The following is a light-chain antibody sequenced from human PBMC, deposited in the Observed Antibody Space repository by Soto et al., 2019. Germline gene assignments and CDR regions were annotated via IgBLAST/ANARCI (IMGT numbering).Light chain of an antibody. CDR2: DVS. J-gene: IGLJ2*01. V-gene: IGLV2-14*01. CDR1: NSDVGGYNY. CDR3: SSYSSSTTHVV. Sequence: QPVLTQPASVSGSPGQSITISCTGTNSDVGGYNYVSWYQQHPGKAPKLMIYDVSNRPSGVSNRFSGSKSGNTASLTISGLQAEDEADYYCSSYSSSTTHVVFGGGTKLTVL.